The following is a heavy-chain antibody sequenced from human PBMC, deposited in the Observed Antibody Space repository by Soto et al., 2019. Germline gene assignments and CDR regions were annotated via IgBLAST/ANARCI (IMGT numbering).Heavy chain of an antibody. J-gene: IGHJ4*02. CDR3: ARGELWWDF. V-gene: IGHV4-31*03. Sequence: QVQLQESGPGLVKPSQTLSLTCTVSGGSISSGTYYWSWIRQHPGKGLEWIGFIHYNGNAFYNPSLKSRVAISLDTSKNQFSLKLSSLTAADTAVYFCARGELWWDFWGQGTLVTVSS. CDR1: GGSISSGTYY. CDR2: IHYNGNA. D-gene: IGHD3-10*01.